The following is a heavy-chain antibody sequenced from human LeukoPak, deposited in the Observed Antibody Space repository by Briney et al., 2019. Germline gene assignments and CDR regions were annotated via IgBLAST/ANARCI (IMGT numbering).Heavy chain of an antibody. CDR2: IYPGDSDN. V-gene: IGHV5-51*01. CDR1: GYRFTNYW. Sequence: GESLKISCKGSGYRFTNYWIGWVRQMPGKGLEWMGIIYPGDSDNRYSPSFQGQVTILVDKSINTAYLQWSSLMATDTAMYYCATLHYYYDSHGPFDYWGQGTLVTVSS. D-gene: IGHD3-22*01. CDR3: ATLHYYYDSHGPFDY. J-gene: IGHJ4*02.